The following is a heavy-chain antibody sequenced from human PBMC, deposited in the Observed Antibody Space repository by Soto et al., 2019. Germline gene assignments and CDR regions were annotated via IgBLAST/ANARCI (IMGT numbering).Heavy chain of an antibody. CDR3: VRDGSGNLYLNWFDP. D-gene: IGHD6-19*01. J-gene: IGHJ5*02. CDR2: ISSHSSTL. Sequence: GGSLRLSCAVSGFTFSTYWIHWVRQAPGKGLVWISYISSHSSTLHYADPVKGRFTISRDNAGNSLYLQMNSLRDEDTAVYYCVRDGSGNLYLNWFDPWGQGTLVTVSS. V-gene: IGHV3-48*02. CDR1: GFTFSTYW.